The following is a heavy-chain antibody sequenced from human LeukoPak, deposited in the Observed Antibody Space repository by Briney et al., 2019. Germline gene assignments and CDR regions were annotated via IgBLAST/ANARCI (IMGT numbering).Heavy chain of an antibody. D-gene: IGHD1-26*01. CDR2: ISSSSSYI. CDR3: AKGVWESRRQFGAFDS. Sequence: PGGYLRLSCAASGFTFSSYSMNWVRQAPGKGLEWVSSISSSSSYIYYADSVKGRFTISRDNAKNSLYLQMNSLRAEDTGVDYWAKGVWESRRQFGAFDSWGQGTMVTVSS. V-gene: IGHV3-21*04. J-gene: IGHJ3*02. CDR1: GFTFSSYS.